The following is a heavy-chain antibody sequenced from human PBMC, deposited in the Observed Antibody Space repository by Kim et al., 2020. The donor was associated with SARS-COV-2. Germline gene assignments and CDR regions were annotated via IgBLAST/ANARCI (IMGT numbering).Heavy chain of an antibody. V-gene: IGHV1-2*06. D-gene: IGHD1-26*01. CDR1: GYTFTGYY. J-gene: IGHJ4*02. Sequence: ASVKVSCKASGYTFTGYYMHWVRQAPGQGLEWMGRINPNSGGTNYAQKFQGRVTMTRHTSISTAYMELSRLRSDDTAVYYCARDRGWELPYPLGWGQGTLVTVSS. CDR2: INPNSGGT. CDR3: ARDRGWELPYPLG.